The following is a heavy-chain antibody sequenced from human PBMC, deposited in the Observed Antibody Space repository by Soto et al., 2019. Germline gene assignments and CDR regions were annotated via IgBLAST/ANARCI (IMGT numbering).Heavy chain of an antibody. V-gene: IGHV1-69*02. CDR1: GGTFSSYT. Sequence: QVQLVQSGAEVKKPGSSVKVSCKASGGTFSSYTISWVRQAPGQGLEWMGRIIPILGIANYAQKFQGRVTITADKSTSTAYMELSSLRSEDTAVYYCARQGATDYDILTGYYYWGQGTLVTVSS. J-gene: IGHJ4*02. CDR2: IIPILGIA. CDR3: ARQGATDYDILTGYYY. D-gene: IGHD3-9*01.